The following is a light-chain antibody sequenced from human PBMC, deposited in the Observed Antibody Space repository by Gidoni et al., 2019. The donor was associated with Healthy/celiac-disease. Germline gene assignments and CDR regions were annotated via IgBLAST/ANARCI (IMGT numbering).Light chain of an antibody. J-gene: IGLJ2*01. CDR1: KLGDKY. CDR2: QDN. V-gene: IGLV3-1*01. Sequence: SYELTQPPSVSVSPGQTASITCSGDKLGDKYACWYQQKPGQSPVLVIYQDNKRPSGIPERFSGSNPGNTATLTISGTQAMDEADYYWQAWDSSTVFGGGTKLTVL. CDR3: QAWDSSTV.